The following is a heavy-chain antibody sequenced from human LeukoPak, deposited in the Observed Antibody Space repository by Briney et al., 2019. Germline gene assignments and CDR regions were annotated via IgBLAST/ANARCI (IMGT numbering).Heavy chain of an antibody. CDR1: GFTFSDNY. CDR3: AREPHDYTMYYFDY. D-gene: IGHD4-11*01. Sequence: GGSLRLSCAASGFTFSDNYMSWIRQAPGEGLEWVSYISSGGDTMYYADSVKGRFTISRDNARSSLYLQINNLRAEDTAVYYCAREPHDYTMYYFDYWGRGTLVTVSS. CDR2: ISSGGDTM. J-gene: IGHJ4*02. V-gene: IGHV3-11*04.